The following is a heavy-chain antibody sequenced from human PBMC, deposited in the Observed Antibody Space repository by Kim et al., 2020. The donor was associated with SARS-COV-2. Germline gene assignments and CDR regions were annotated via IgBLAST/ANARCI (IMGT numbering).Heavy chain of an antibody. Sequence: GGSLRLSCAASGFTFSSYAMSWVRQAPGKGLEWVSAISGSGGSTYYADSVKGRFTISRDNSKNTLYLQMNSLRAEDTAVYYCAKAYCCGGSCYYPKLPNWFDPWGQGTLVTVSS. V-gene: IGHV3-23*01. CDR2: ISGSGGST. CDR1: GFTFSSYA. J-gene: IGHJ5*02. D-gene: IGHD2-15*01. CDR3: AKAYCCGGSCYYPKLPNWFDP.